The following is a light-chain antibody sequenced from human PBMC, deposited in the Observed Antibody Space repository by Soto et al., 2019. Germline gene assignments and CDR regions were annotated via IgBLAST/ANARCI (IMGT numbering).Light chain of an antibody. Sequence: EIVMKQSPATLSVSPGGRATLSCRASQSVSSSYLAWYQQKPGQAPRVLIYGASSRATGIPDRFSGSGSGADFTLTIIRLEPEDFAVYYCQQYTTSPFTLGPGTKVDIK. V-gene: IGKV3-20*01. CDR3: QQYTTSPFT. J-gene: IGKJ3*01. CDR1: QSVSSSY. CDR2: GAS.